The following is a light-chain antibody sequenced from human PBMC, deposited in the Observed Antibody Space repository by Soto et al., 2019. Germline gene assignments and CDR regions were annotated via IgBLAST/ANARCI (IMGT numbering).Light chain of an antibody. J-gene: IGKJ2*01. CDR1: QSVSSN. V-gene: IGKV3-15*01. Sequence: EIVMTQSPATLSVSPGERATLSCRASQSVSSNLAWYQQKPGQAPRLLIYGASTRATGIPARFSGSGSGTEFTLTISSLQSEDFAVYYCQQYNNWPPNYLFPYTFGQGTKLEIK. CDR3: QQYNNWPPNYLFPYT. CDR2: GAS.